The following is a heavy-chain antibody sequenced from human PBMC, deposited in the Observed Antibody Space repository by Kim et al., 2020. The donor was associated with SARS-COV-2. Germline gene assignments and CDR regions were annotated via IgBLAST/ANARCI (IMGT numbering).Heavy chain of an antibody. Sequence: GGSLRLSCEVSGFSFSSYNINWVRQAPGKGLEWVASFTRTNYLYYADSVKGRFTISRDTAMNSVHLQMSSLRADDSGIYYCVRDSSPRSSCLLDCGMNVWGRGTTVSVSS. J-gene: IGHJ6*02. CDR1: GFSFSSYN. CDR3: VRDSSPRSSCLLDCGMNV. V-gene: IGHV3-21*06. D-gene: IGHD2-15*01. CDR2: FTRTNYL.